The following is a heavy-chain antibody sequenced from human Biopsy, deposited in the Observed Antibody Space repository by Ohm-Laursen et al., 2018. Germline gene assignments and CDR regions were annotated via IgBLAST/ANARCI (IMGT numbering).Heavy chain of an antibody. CDR2: INPSGSTT. CDR3: ARNTGWYGDLYYFDY. J-gene: IGHJ4*02. D-gene: IGHD6-19*01. V-gene: IGHV1-46*01. Sequence: GASVKVSCKASGYNFRGYHLHWVRQAPGQGLEWMGMINPSGSTTSYPQIFQGRVTMTRDTSKSTVYMELSSLRSADTAVYFCARNTGWYGDLYYFDYWGQGTLVTVSS. CDR1: GYNFRGYH.